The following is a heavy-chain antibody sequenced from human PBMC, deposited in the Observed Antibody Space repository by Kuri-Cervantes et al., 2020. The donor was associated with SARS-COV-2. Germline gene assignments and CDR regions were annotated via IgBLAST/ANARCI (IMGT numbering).Heavy chain of an antibody. Sequence: SCTVSGGSISSGSYYWSWIRQPAGKGLEWIGRIYTSGSTNYNPSLKSRVTISVDTSKNQFPLKLSSVTAADTAVFYCARDRWELHDYWGQGTLVTVSS. CDR1: GGSISSGSYY. CDR3: ARDRWELHDY. J-gene: IGHJ4*02. D-gene: IGHD1-26*01. CDR2: IYTSGST. V-gene: IGHV4-61*02.